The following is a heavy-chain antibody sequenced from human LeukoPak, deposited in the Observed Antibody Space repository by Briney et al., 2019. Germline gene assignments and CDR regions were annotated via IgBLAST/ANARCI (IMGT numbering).Heavy chain of an antibody. Sequence: ASVKVSCQASGYTFTRYYLHWVRQAPGQGLEWMGIINPSGGSTRYAQKFQGRVTMTRDTSTSTVYMELKSLRSEDTTIYYCARDGTPEYDHIWGRPQLYWGQGTLVIVSS. J-gene: IGHJ4*02. CDR1: GYTFTRYY. D-gene: IGHD3-16*01. CDR3: ARDGTPEYDHIWGRPQLY. V-gene: IGHV1-46*01. CDR2: INPSGGST.